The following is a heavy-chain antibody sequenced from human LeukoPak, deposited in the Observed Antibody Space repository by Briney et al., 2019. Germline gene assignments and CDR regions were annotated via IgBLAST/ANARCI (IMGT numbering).Heavy chain of an antibody. D-gene: IGHD4/OR15-4a*01. CDR3: ARDRAMVIMGHDDVFDI. J-gene: IGHJ3*02. V-gene: IGHV1-2*02. CDR2: ITLNSGGT. Sequence: ASVKVSCKASGYTFMGHYMHWVRQAPGQGLEWMGWITLNSGGTKYAPKFQGRVTMTRDTSITTVYMQLSRLRSDDTAIYYCARDRAMVIMGHDDVFDIWGQGTMVIVSS. CDR1: GYTFMGHY.